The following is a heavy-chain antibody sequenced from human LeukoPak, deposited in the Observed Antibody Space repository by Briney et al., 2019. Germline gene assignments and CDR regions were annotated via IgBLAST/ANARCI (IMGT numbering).Heavy chain of an antibody. D-gene: IGHD3-10*01. V-gene: IGHV3-7*01. CDR2: IKQDGSEK. J-gene: IGHJ4*02. CDR3: ARLVRGVDY. CDR1: GFTFSSCW. Sequence: PGGSLRLSCAASGFTFSSCWMSWVRQAPGKGLEWVANIKQDGSEKYYVDSVKGRFTISRDNAKNSLYLQMNSLRAEDTAVYYCARLVRGVDYWGQGTLVTVSS.